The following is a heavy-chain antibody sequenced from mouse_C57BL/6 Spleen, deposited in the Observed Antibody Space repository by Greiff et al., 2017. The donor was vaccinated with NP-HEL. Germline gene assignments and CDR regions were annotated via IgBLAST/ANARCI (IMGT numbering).Heavy chain of an antibody. CDR2: IHPNSGST. D-gene: IGHD1-1*01. CDR3: GVVATRGSWFAY. J-gene: IGHJ3*01. V-gene: IGHV1-64*01. CDR1: GYTFTSYW. Sequence: QVQLQQSGAELVKPGASVKLSCKASGYTFTSYWMHWVKQRPGQGLEWIGMIHPNSGSTNYNEKFKSKATLTVDKSSSTAYMQLSSLTSEDSAVYYCGVVATRGSWFAYWGQGTLVTVSA.